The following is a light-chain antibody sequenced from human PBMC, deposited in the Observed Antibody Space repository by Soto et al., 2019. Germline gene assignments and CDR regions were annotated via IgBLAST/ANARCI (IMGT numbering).Light chain of an antibody. CDR1: QSVSSIY. J-gene: IGKJ1*01. Sequence: EIVLTQSPGTVSLSPGERVTLSCRASQSVSSIYSAWYQQKPGQAPRLLIYGASSRATGIPDRFSGSGSGTEFTLTISRREPEDFAVYYCQQYTTSPEWTFGQGTRVEIK. CDR3: QQYTTSPEWT. CDR2: GAS. V-gene: IGKV3-20*01.